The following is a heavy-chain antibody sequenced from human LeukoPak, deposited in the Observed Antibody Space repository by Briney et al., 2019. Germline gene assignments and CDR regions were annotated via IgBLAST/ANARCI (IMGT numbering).Heavy chain of an antibody. CDR3: ARTGYNNNWPEGFDL. CDR1: GFTFSSYG. Sequence: PGGSLRLSCAASGFTFSSYGMHWVRQAPGKGLEWVAFIRYDGSNKYYADSVKGRFTISRDNSKNTLYLQMNSLRAEDTAVYYCARTGYNNNWPEGFDLWGRGTLVTVSS. V-gene: IGHV3-30*02. CDR2: IRYDGSNK. J-gene: IGHJ2*01. D-gene: IGHD6-13*01.